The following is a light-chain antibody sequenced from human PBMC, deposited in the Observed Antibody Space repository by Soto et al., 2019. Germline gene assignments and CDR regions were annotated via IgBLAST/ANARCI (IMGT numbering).Light chain of an antibody. CDR2: KAS. CDR1: QSIVTW. Sequence: DIQMTQSPSTLSASVGDRVTITCRASQSIVTWLAWYQQKPGKAPNLLIYKASNLKSGVPSRFSGSGSGTEFTLTISSLQPDDFATYYCQHYNTYYTFGQGTKLEIK. J-gene: IGKJ2*01. V-gene: IGKV1-5*03. CDR3: QHYNTYYT.